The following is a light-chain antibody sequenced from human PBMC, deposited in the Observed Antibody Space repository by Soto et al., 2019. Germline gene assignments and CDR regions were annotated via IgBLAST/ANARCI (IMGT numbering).Light chain of an antibody. CDR3: QQYNVYST. Sequence: IQMTQSPSSLSASVGDRVTITCRASQGIRNDLGWYQQKPGKAPKVLIYKASNLESGVPSRFSGSGSETEFTLTISSLQPDDFATYYCQQYNVYSTFGGGTKVDIK. CDR1: QGIRND. V-gene: IGKV1-17*01. J-gene: IGKJ4*01. CDR2: KAS.